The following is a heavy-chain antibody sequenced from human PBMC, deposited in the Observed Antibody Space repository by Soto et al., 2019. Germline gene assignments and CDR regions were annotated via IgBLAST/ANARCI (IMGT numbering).Heavy chain of an antibody. Sequence: QVQLVESGGGVVQPGRSLRLSCAASGFTFSGYGMHWVRQAPGKGLEWVAFLSYDGNNEYYADSVKGRFTISRDNSKNTLYLQMNSLRAEDTAVFYCAKEEVITIFEVPRCYYYVLDVWGQGTTVTVSS. D-gene: IGHD3-3*01. CDR2: LSYDGNNE. CDR1: GFTFSGYG. J-gene: IGHJ6*02. V-gene: IGHV3-30*18. CDR3: AKEEVITIFEVPRCYYYVLDV.